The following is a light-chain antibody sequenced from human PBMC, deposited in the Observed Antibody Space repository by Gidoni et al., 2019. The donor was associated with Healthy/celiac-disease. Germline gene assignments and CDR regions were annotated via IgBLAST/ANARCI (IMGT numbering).Light chain of an antibody. Sequence: QSVLTQPPSVSGAPGQRVTISCTGSSSNIGAGYDVHWYQQLPGTAPKLLIYGNSTRPSGVPDRFSGSKSGTSASLAITGLQAEDEADYYCPSYDSSLSGSGVFGGGTKLTVL. V-gene: IGLV1-40*01. CDR2: GNS. J-gene: IGLJ2*01. CDR3: PSYDSSLSGSGV. CDR1: SSNIGAGYD.